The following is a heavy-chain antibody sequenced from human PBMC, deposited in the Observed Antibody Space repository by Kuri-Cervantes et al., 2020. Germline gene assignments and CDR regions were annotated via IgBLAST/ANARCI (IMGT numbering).Heavy chain of an antibody. V-gene: IGHV1-69*05. D-gene: IGHD2-15*01. CDR3: ARGGGYCSGGSCFGY. Sequence: SVKVSCKASGYTFTSYDINWVRQATGQGLEWMGGIIPIFGTANYAQKFQGRVTITTDESTSTAYMELSSLRFEDTAVYYCARGGGYCSGGSCFGYWGQGTLVTVSS. CDR1: GYTFTSYD. J-gene: IGHJ4*02. CDR2: IIPIFGTA.